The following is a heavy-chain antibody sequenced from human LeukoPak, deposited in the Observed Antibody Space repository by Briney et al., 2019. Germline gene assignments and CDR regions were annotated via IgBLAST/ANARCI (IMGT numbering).Heavy chain of an antibody. J-gene: IGHJ4*02. D-gene: IGHD3-22*01. CDR2: INPNSGGT. CDR3: ARIEGSSGYYFVPY. Sequence: ASVKVSCKASGYTFTGYYMHWVRQAPGQGLEWMGWINPNSGGTNYAQKFQGRVTMTRDTSISTAYMELCRLRSDDTAVYYCARIEGSSGYYFVPYWGQGTLVTVSS. V-gene: IGHV1-2*02. CDR1: GYTFTGYY.